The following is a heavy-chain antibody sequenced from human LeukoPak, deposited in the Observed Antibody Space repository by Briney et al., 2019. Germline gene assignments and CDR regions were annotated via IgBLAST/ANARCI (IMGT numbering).Heavy chain of an antibody. D-gene: IGHD3-22*01. V-gene: IGHV3-30-3*01. CDR2: ISYDGSNK. CDR3: ARDSAISSGAFDI. J-gene: IGHJ3*02. Sequence: GGSLRLSCAASGFTFSSYAMHWVRQAPGKGLEGVAVISYDGSNKYYADSVKGRFTISRDNSKNTLYLQMNSLRAEDTAVYYCARDSAISSGAFDIWGQGTMVTVSS. CDR1: GFTFSSYA.